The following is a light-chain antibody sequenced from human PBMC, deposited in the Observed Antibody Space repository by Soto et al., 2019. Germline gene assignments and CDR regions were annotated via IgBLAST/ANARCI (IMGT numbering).Light chain of an antibody. J-gene: IGLJ1*01. Sequence: ALTQPASVSGSPGQSITISCTGTSSDVGGHDYVSWYQQHPGKAPKLIIYEVRNRPSGVSNRFSGSTSGNTASLTISGLQAEDEADYYCSSYSSTTLVFGTGTKVTVL. CDR3: SSYSSTTLV. V-gene: IGLV2-14*01. CDR1: SSDVGGHDY. CDR2: EVR.